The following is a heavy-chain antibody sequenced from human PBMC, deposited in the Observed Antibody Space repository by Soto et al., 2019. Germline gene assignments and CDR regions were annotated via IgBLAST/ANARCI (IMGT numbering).Heavy chain of an antibody. D-gene: IGHD4-17*01. Sequence: QVQLVQSGAEVKKPGASVKVSCKTSGYTFTNYDINWVRQATGQGLEWMGWTNPKSGYTGSAQKFQGRVTMTRDSSIRKAYMELHSLTSEDTAVYYCARTAGDLDYWGQGTLITVSS. J-gene: IGHJ4*02. V-gene: IGHV1-8*01. CDR3: ARTAGDLDY. CDR2: TNPKSGYT. CDR1: GYTFTNYD.